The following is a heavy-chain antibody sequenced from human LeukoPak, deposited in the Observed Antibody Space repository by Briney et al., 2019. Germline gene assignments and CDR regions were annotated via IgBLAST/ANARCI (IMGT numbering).Heavy chain of an antibody. CDR3: AREDMTAMNY. CDR2: IYNSGST. J-gene: IGHJ4*02. D-gene: IGHD5-18*01. Sequence: SETLSLTCTVSGGSINSYYWSWIRQPPGKGLEWIGYIYNSGSTNYNPSLKSRVTISVDTSKNQFSLKLSSVTAADTAVYYCAREDMTAMNYWGQGTLVTVSS. CDR1: GGSINSYY. V-gene: IGHV4-59*01.